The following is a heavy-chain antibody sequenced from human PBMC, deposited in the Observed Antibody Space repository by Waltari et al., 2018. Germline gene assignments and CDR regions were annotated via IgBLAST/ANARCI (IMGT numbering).Heavy chain of an antibody. CDR3: ARDPSFGDFEAYFDY. CDR2: IDRAGNKI. J-gene: IGHJ4*02. D-gene: IGHD4-17*01. CDR1: GFSFSSYW. Sequence: EVQLAESGGGLVQPGGSLRLSCAVSGFSFSSYWMYWVRQSQGKGLVWVSQIDRAGNKIDYADSVKGRFTSSRDNTKTTLYLEMNSLRAEDTAVYYCARDPSFGDFEAYFDYWGQGTLVTVSS. V-gene: IGHV3-74*01.